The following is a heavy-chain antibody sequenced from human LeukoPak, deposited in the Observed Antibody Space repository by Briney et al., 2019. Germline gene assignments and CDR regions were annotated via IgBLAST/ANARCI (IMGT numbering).Heavy chain of an antibody. Sequence: SEILSLTCTVSGCSITNSHFFWSWVRRPPGKGLEWIGSISYSWRTFYNPSLRSRVTIYVESSRNQFSLRLNSVTAADTAVYYCARHSEEDGSNPKPLDYWGRGTLVTVSS. CDR2: ISYSWRT. CDR1: GCSITNSHFF. J-gene: IGHJ4*02. CDR3: ARHSEEDGSNPKPLDY. D-gene: IGHD6-6*01. V-gene: IGHV4-39*01.